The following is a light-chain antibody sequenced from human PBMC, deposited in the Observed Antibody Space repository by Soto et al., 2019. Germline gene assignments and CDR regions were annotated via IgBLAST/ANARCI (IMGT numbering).Light chain of an antibody. CDR3: QQYYGTRLT. V-gene: IGKV4-1*01. CDR1: QSLLYTANNKNY. Sequence: DIVMSQSPESLAVSLGERATINCKSSQSLLYTANNKNYLAWYQQKPGQPPKLLIYWASSRESGVPDRFSGSGSGTDFTLTISSLQAEDVAVYYCQQYYGTRLTFGGGTKVDI. CDR2: WAS. J-gene: IGKJ4*01.